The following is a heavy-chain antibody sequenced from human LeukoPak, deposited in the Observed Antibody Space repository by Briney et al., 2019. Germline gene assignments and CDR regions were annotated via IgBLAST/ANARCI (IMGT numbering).Heavy chain of an antibody. CDR3: ARGNSYYDSSGYYPQFDY. CDR2: IKQDGSEK. J-gene: IGHJ4*02. Sequence: PGGSLRLSCAASGFTFSSYGMSWVRQAPGKGLEWVANIKQDGSEKYYVDSVKGRFTISRDNAKNSLYLQMNSLRAEDTAVYYCARGNSYYDSSGYYPQFDYWGQGTLVTVSS. V-gene: IGHV3-7*01. D-gene: IGHD3-22*01. CDR1: GFTFSSYG.